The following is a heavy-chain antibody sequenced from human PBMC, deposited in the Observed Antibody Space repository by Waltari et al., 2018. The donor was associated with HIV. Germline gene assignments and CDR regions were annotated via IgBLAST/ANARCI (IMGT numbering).Heavy chain of an antibody. CDR2: IYHSGTT. V-gene: IGHV4-4*02. CDR1: GGAISSRNC. Sequence: QVQLQESGPGLVKPSGTLSLTCVVSGGAISSRNCWSWVRQPPGKGLEWIGEIYHSGTTKYNPSLKSRVAISMDQSENQFSLILNSVTAADTAMYFCARARPLLTTWAGVFDIWGRGTMVIVSS. CDR3: ARARPLLTTWAGVFDI. D-gene: IGHD4-17*01. J-gene: IGHJ3*02.